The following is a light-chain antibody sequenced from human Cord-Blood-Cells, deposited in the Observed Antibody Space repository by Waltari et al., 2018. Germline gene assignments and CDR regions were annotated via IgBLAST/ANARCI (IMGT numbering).Light chain of an antibody. J-gene: IGKJ2*03. V-gene: IGKV3-20*01. CDR3: QQYGSSPLYS. CDR2: GAS. Sequence: IVLTQSPGTPSLSPGERATLSCRASQSVSRSYLAWYQQKPGQAPRLLIYGASSRATGIPDRFSGSGSGTDFTLTISRLEPEDFAVYYCQQYGSSPLYSFGQGTKLEIK. CDR1: QSVSRSY.